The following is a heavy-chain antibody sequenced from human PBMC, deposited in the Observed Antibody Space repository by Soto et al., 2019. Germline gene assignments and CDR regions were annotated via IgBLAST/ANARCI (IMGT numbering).Heavy chain of an antibody. V-gene: IGHV1-3*01. Sequence: ASVKVSCKXSGYTFTSYAMHWVRQAPGQRLEWMGWINAGNGNTKYSQKFQGRVTITRDTSASTAYMELSSLRSEDTAVYYCARGSLGSREAAAGGSNVWGQGTTVTSP. CDR3: ARGSLGSREAAAGGSNV. D-gene: IGHD6-13*01. CDR2: INAGNGNT. J-gene: IGHJ6*02. CDR1: GYTFTSYA.